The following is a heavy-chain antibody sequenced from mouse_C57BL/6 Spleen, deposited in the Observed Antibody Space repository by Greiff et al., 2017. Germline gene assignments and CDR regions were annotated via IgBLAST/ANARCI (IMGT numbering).Heavy chain of an antibody. V-gene: IGHV1-61*01. CDR1: GYTFTSYW. D-gene: IGHD1-1*01. J-gene: IGHJ3*01. CDR3: TTVVDQAWFAY. CDR2: IYPSDSET. Sequence: VQLQQPGAELVRPGSSVKLSCKASGYTFTSYWMDWVKQRPGQGLEWIGNIYPSDSETHYNQKFKDKATLTVDKSSSTAYMQLSSLTSEGSAVYYCTTVVDQAWFAYWGQGTLVTVSA.